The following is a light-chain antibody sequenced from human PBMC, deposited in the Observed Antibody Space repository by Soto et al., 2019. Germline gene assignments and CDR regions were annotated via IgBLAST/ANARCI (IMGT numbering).Light chain of an antibody. CDR3: SSYTTTSTLWV. Sequence: QSALTQPASVSGSPGQSITISCTGTSSDVGGYNYVSWYEHHPGKAPGKAPKLMIYEVSNRPSGVSHRFSGSKSGNTASLTISGLQAEDEADYYCSSYTTTSTLWVFGGGTKVTVL. CDR2: EVS. J-gene: IGLJ3*02. V-gene: IGLV2-14*01. CDR1: SSDVGGYNY.